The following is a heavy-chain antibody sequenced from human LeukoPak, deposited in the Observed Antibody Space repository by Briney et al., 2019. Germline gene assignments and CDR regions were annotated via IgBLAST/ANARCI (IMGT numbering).Heavy chain of an antibody. Sequence: PGGSLRLSCAASGFTFSSYAMHWVRQAPGKGLEWVAVISYDGSNKYYADSVKGRFTTSRDNSKNTLYLQMNSLRAEDTAVYYCARERLGAFDIWGQGTMVTVSS. CDR1: GFTFSSYA. CDR2: ISYDGSNK. CDR3: ARERLGAFDI. V-gene: IGHV3-30*04. J-gene: IGHJ3*02. D-gene: IGHD3-3*01.